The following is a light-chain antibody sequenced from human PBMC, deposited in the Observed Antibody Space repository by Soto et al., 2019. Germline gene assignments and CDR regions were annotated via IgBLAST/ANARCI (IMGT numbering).Light chain of an antibody. CDR1: QSVSSSY. CDR2: GAS. Sequence: EIVLTQSPGTLSLSPGERATLSCRASQSVSSSYLAWYQQKPGQAPMLLIYGASSRATGIPDRFSGSGSGTDFTLTISRLEPEDFAVYYCQQYGSSRVFGPGTKVDIK. V-gene: IGKV3-20*01. CDR3: QQYGSSRV. J-gene: IGKJ3*01.